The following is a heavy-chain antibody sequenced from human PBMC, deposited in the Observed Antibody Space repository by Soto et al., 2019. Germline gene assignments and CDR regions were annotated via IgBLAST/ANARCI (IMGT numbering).Heavy chain of an antibody. CDR3: ARDWRGAEGFDP. CDR2: IGAYNDDT. Sequence: QVQLVQSGAEVKKPGASVKVSCKASGYTFSTYGFSWVRQAPGQGLEWMGWIGAYNDDTNYAQNFQGRVTMTTDTFTTTSYMELRNLRSDDTAVYFCARDWRGAEGFDPWGQGTLVTVSS. D-gene: IGHD3-3*01. J-gene: IGHJ5*02. V-gene: IGHV1-18*01. CDR1: GYTFSTYG.